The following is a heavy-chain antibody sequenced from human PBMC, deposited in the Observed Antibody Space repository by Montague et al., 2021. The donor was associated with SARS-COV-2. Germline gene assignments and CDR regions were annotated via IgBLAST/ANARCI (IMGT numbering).Heavy chain of an antibody. CDR1: GGSISSSNW. D-gene: IGHD2-2*01. CDR2: IYHSGST. V-gene: IGHV4-4*02. Sequence: SETLSLTCAVSGGSISSSNWWCWVRHPPGKGVEWIGEIYHSGSTNYNPPLKSRVTILVDKTKNQFFMQLSPVTAAATAVYYCARTLLGYCSSTSCCGSRPQYYFDYWGQGTLVTVSS. J-gene: IGHJ4*02. CDR3: ARTLLGYCSSTSCCGSRPQYYFDY.